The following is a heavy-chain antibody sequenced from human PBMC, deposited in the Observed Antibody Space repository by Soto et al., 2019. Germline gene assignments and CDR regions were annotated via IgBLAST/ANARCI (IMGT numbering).Heavy chain of an antibody. CDR3: AKHDDQLPPYYYYYGMDV. Sequence: GGSLRLSCAASGFTFSSYGMHWVRQAPGKGLEWVAVISYDGSNKYYADSVKGRFTISRDNSKNTLYLQMNSLRAEDTAVYYCAKHDDQLPPYYYYYGMDVWGQGTTVTVSS. J-gene: IGHJ6*02. CDR2: ISYDGSNK. V-gene: IGHV3-30*18. D-gene: IGHD2-2*01. CDR1: GFTFSSYG.